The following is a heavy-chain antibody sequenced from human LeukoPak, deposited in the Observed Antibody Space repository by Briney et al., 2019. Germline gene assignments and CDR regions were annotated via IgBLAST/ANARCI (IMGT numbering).Heavy chain of an antibody. CDR2: IYYSGST. CDR3: ARTYSSGSIDY. CDR1: GGSISSYY. D-gene: IGHD6-19*01. Sequence: SETLSLTCTVSGGSISSYYWSWIRPPPGKGLEWIGYIYYSGSTNYNPSLKSRVTISVDTSKNQFSLKLSSVTAADTAVYYCARTYSSGSIDYWGQGTLVTVSS. V-gene: IGHV4-59*01. J-gene: IGHJ4*02.